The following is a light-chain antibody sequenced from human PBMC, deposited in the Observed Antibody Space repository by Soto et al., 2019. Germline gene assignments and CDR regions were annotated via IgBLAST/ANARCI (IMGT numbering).Light chain of an antibody. CDR2: GAS. CDR3: QQYYNWPRT. CDR1: QNIQTN. V-gene: IGKV3-15*01. J-gene: IGKJ5*01. Sequence: EIVMTQSPATLSVSPVERATLSCXAVQNIQTNLEWYEQKXGKAPRXXXYGASTGATGLPARFSGSGSGTEFTLTINSLQAEDCALYYCQQYYNWPRTFGQGTRLEIK.